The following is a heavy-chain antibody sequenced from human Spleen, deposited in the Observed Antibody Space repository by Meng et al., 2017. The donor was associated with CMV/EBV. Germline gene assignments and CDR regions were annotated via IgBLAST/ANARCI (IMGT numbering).Heavy chain of an antibody. CDR1: GFSFSGSA. V-gene: IGHV3-23*01. CDR3: AKGATLVPGGFYYNMDV. Sequence: GGSLRLSCAASGFSFSGSAMNWVRQGPGKGLEWVPTISGSGGTTYYADSVKGRFTISRDNSKNTLYLQMNSLRAEDSAVYFCAKGATLVPGGFYYNMDVWGQGTTVTVSS. CDR2: ISGSGGTT. J-gene: IGHJ6*02. D-gene: IGHD2-2*01.